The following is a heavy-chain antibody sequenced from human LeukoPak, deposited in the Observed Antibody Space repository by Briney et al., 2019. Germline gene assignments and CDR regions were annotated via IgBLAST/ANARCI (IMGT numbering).Heavy chain of an antibody. CDR2: INPNSGGT. Sequence: ASVKVSCKASRYTLTGYYFHWVRQAPGQGLEWMGWINPNSGGTNYAQKFQGRVTMNRDTSISTIYMELGRLRFDDTAVFYCATTGYGGTYDAFDIWGQGTMVTVSS. CDR1: RYTLTGYY. CDR3: ATTGYGGTYDAFDI. J-gene: IGHJ3*02. V-gene: IGHV1-2*02. D-gene: IGHD4-23*01.